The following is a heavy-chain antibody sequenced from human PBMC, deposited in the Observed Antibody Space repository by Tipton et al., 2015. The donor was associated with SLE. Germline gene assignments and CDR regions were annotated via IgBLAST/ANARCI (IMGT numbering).Heavy chain of an antibody. J-gene: IGHJ3*02. CDR2: TSYRWGA. CDR3: AREVDTMDDSDAFDI. Sequence: TLSLTCTVSFGSINSANHFLSWVRQLPGEGLGWSGLTSYRWGADYNPSLPSRVTISLDMSKNQFSLTMTSVTAADTAMYFCAREVDTMDDSDAFDIWGQGTMVTVSS. D-gene: IGHD3-10*01. V-gene: IGHV4-31*03. CDR1: FGSINSANHF.